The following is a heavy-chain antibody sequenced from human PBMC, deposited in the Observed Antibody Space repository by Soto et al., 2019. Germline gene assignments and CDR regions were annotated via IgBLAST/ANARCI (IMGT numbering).Heavy chain of an antibody. CDR2: LNRDGSRT. J-gene: IGHJ4*02. V-gene: IGHV3-74*01. CDR3: ARDLGGAGSY. Sequence: AQLVKSGGGLVQPGRSLRLSCAASGFTFSNYWMHWVRQVPGQGPVWVSRLNRDGSRTEYADSVRGRFTIFRDNARNTLYLQMNSLRAEDTAMYYCARDLGGAGSYWGQGTLVTVSS. CDR1: GFTFSNYW. D-gene: IGHD1-26*01.